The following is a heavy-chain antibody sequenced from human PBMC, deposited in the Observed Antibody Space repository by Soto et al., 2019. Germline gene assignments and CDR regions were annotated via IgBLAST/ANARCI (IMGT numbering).Heavy chain of an antibody. CDR2: IIPMFGTA. Sequence: QVQLVQSGAEVKKPGSSVKISCKASGGTFINHAFSWVRQAPGQGLEWMGGIIPMFGTADYSQKFQGRVTITADESTTTAHMELSSLRSDDSAVYYCARDDATYCGGDCYRYFFYGLDVWSQGTTVTVSS. CDR1: GGTFINHA. V-gene: IGHV1-69*01. J-gene: IGHJ6*02. CDR3: ARDDATYCGGDCYRYFFYGLDV. D-gene: IGHD2-21*02.